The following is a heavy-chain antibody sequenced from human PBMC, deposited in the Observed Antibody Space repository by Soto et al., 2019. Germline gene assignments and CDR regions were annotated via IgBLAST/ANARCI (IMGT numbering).Heavy chain of an antibody. CDR3: AREAYTTVYEYFQH. CDR1: GDSVSSNSAS. CDR2: TYYRSKWYN. V-gene: IGHV6-1*01. J-gene: IGHJ1*01. Sequence: SQTLSLTCAISGDSVSSNSASWDWIRQSPSRGLEWLGRTYYRSKWYNDYAPSVKSRITINPDTSKNQFSLQLNSVTPEDTAIYYCAREAYTTVYEYFQHWGQGTLVTVAS. D-gene: IGHD6-25*01.